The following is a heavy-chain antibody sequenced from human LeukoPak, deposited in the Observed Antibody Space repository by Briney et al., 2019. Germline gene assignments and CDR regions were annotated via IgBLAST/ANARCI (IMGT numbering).Heavy chain of an antibody. V-gene: IGHV3-48*02. D-gene: IGHD2-15*01. Sequence: PGGSLRLSCAASGFTFSSYSMNWVRQAPGKGLEWVSYISSSSSTIYYADSVKGRFTISRDNAKNSLYLQMNSLRDEDTAVYYCAREPRYCSGGSCYSGAFDIWGQGTMVTVSS. CDR1: GFTFSSYS. CDR3: AREPRYCSGGSCYSGAFDI. CDR2: ISSSSSTI. J-gene: IGHJ3*02.